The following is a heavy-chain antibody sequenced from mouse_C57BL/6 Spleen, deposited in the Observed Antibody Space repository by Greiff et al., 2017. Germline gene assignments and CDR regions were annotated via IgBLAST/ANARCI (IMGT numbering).Heavy chain of an antibody. V-gene: IGHV1-82*01. CDR2: IDPGDGDT. CDR1: GYAFSSSW. Sequence: VQLQQSGPELVKPGASVKISCKASGYAFSSSWMNWVKQRPGKGLEWIGRIDPGDGDTNYNGKFKGKATLTADKSSSTAYMHLSSLPSEDSAVXFCARSSYDYGGYFDYWGQGTTLTVSA. J-gene: IGHJ2*01. CDR3: ARSSYDYGGYFDY. D-gene: IGHD2-4*01.